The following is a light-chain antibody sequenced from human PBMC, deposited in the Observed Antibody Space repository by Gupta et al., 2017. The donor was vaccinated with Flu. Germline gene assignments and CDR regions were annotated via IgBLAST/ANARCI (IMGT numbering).Light chain of an antibody. V-gene: IGKV4-1*01. CDR2: WAS. CDR1: QSVLYSTDNKNY. CDR3: QQSFITPPT. Sequence: DIVMTQSPDSLAVSLGERATINCKSSQSVLYSTDNKNYLVWYQQKPGQPPKLLIYWASTRESGVPDRFSGSGSGTDFTLTISSLQAEDVAVYYCQQSFITPPTFGQGTKVEIK. J-gene: IGKJ1*01.